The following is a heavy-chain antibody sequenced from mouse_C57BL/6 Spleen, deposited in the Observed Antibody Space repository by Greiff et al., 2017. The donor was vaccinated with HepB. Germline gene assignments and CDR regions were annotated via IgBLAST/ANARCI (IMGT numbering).Heavy chain of an antibody. CDR1: GYSFTSYY. CDR2: IYPGSGNT. Sequence: QVQLQQSGPELVKPGASVKISCKASGYSFTSYYIHWVKQRPGQGLEWIGWIYPGSGNTKYNEKFKGKATLTADTSSSTAYMQLSSLTSEDSAVYYCARLLRHHGFDYWGQGTTLTVSS. J-gene: IGHJ2*01. D-gene: IGHD1-1*01. V-gene: IGHV1-66*01. CDR3: ARLLRHHGFDY.